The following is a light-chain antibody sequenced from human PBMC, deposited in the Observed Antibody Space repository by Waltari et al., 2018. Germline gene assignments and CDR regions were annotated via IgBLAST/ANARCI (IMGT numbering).Light chain of an antibody. J-gene: IGLJ3*02. CDR3: QVWDSVSDPWV. CDR2: DDN. V-gene: IGLV3-21*02. Sequence: SYVLTQPPSVSVAPGQTATITCGGDNIESKSVHCYQPKAGQAPVLLLYDDNHRPSGIPERFSGSNFRNTATLTIRRVEAEDEADYLCQVWDSVSDPWVFGGGTKLTVL. CDR1: NIESKS.